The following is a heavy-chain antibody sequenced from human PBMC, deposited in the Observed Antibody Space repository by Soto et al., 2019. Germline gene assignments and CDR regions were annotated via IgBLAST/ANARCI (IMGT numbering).Heavy chain of an antibody. J-gene: IGHJ3*01. V-gene: IGHV3-33*01. CDR1: GLTFSNYG. CDR2: IWHDGSQK. Sequence: QVQLVESGGGVVQPERSLRLSCVATGLTFSNYGIHWVRRAPGRGLEWVAVIWHDGSQKYSADSVRGRFTISRDNSKNTVYLQMNSLRAEDTAVYYCEGRDDPFHVWGQRTMVTVSS. CDR3: EGRDDPFHV.